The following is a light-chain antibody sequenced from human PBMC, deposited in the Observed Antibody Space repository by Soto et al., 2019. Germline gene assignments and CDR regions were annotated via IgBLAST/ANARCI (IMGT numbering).Light chain of an antibody. V-gene: IGKV3-20*01. CDR1: QSVSRNH. Sequence: EIVLTQSPGTLSLSPGERATLFCRARQSVSRNHLAWYQQKPGQAPRLLTYGASIRATGIPDRFSGSGSETDFTLTISRLELEDSAVYYCQQYGNSLYTFGRGTKLEIK. CDR3: QQYGNSLYT. J-gene: IGKJ2*01. CDR2: GAS.